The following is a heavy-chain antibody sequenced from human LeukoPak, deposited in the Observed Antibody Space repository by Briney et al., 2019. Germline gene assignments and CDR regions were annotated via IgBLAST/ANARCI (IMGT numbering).Heavy chain of an antibody. CDR1: GGSFSGYY. CDR3: AREVEWELPNAFDI. D-gene: IGHD1-26*01. Sequence: SETLSLTCAVYGGSFSGYYWSWIRQPPGKGLEWLGEINHSGSTNYNPSLKSRVTISVDTSKNQFSLKLSSVTAADTAVYYCAREVEWELPNAFDIWGQGTMVTVSS. CDR2: INHSGST. J-gene: IGHJ3*02. V-gene: IGHV4-34*01.